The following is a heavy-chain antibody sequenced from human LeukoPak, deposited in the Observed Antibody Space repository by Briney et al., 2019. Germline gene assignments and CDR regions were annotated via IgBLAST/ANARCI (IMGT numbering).Heavy chain of an antibody. Sequence: PPETLSLTCSVSGGSISSSYWNWIRQPPGKGLEWIGYIYYDGRTSYNPSLKSRVTISVDTSKIQLSLKLSSVTAADSAVYYCVREAIQGPLEYWGQGTLVSVSS. CDR3: VREAIQGPLEY. CDR1: GGSISSSY. J-gene: IGHJ4*02. CDR2: IYYDGRT. V-gene: IGHV4-59*01.